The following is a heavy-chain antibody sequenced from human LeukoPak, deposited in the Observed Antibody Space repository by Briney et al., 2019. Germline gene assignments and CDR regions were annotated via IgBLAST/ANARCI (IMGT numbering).Heavy chain of an antibody. CDR1: GFTVSSNY. CDR3: AGDKTTIGYYEFDY. Sequence: GGSLRLSCAASGFTVSSNYMSWVRQAPGKGLECVSVIDNGGKTYYGDSVKGRFTISRDNSKNTVYLQMNSLRAEDTAVYYCAGDKTTIGYYEFDYWGQGTLVTVSS. CDR2: IDNGGKT. V-gene: IGHV3-53*01. J-gene: IGHJ4*02. D-gene: IGHD3-3*01.